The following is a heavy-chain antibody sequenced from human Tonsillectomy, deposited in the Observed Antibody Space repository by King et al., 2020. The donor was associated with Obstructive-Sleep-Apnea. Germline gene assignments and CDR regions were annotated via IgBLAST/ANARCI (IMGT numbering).Heavy chain of an antibody. Sequence: VQLVESGAEVKKPGSSVKVSCTASGGTFSSYGISWVRQAPGQGLVWMGGSIPMFGTPKYAQRFQGRVTITADESTRTAYMELRSLRSEDTAVYCCARDLVECSEIYYYSPMDVWGQGTTVTVSS. D-gene: IGHD5/OR15-5a*01. V-gene: IGHV1-69*01. J-gene: IGHJ6*02. CDR3: ARDLVECSEIYYYSPMDV. CDR1: GGTFSSYG. CDR2: SIPMFGTP.